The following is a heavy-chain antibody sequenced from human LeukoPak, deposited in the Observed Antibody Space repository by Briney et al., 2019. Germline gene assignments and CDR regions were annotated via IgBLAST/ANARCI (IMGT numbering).Heavy chain of an antibody. CDR2: IYYSGST. D-gene: IGHD1-26*01. Sequence: SETLSLTCTVSGGSISSSSYYWGWIRQPPGKGLEWIGSIYYSGSTYYNPSLKSRVTISVDTSKNQFSLKLSSVTAADTAVYYCARGVGASFDYWGQGTLVTVSS. J-gene: IGHJ4*02. CDR3: ARGVGASFDY. CDR1: GGSISSSSYY. V-gene: IGHV4-39*07.